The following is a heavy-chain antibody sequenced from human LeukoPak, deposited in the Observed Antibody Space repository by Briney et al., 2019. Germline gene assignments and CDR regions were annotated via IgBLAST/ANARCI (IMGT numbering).Heavy chain of an antibody. CDR2: IYTSGST. D-gene: IGHD6-13*01. CDR1: GGSISSYY. Sequence: SETLSLTCTVSGGSISSYYWSWIRQPPGKGLEWIGRIYTSGSTNYNPSLKSRVTISVDTSKNQFSLKLSSVTAADTAVYYCARSSHRQQLDYFDYWGQGTLVTVSS. V-gene: IGHV4-4*08. J-gene: IGHJ4*02. CDR3: ARSSHRQQLDYFDY.